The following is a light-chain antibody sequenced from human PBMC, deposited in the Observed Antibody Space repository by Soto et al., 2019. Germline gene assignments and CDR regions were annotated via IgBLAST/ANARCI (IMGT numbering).Light chain of an antibody. CDR1: QDISNY. CDR3: QQYDYLSIT. V-gene: IGKV1-33*01. Sequence: DIQMTQSPSSLSASVGDRVTITCQASQDISNYLNWYQQKPGKAPKLLIYDASNLESGVPARFSGSGSGTDFTFTISGLQPEDIATYYCQQYDYLSITFGQGTRLEIK. J-gene: IGKJ5*01. CDR2: DAS.